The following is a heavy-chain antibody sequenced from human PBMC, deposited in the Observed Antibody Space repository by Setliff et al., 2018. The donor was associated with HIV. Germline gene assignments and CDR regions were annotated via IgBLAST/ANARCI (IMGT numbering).Heavy chain of an antibody. CDR1: GFTFSSYE. J-gene: IGHJ6*02. CDR3: ARWGYSRDGMDV. V-gene: IGHV3-48*03. D-gene: IGHD4-4*01. Sequence: TGGSLRLSCAASGFTFSSYEMNWVRQAPGKGLEWVSYISSSGGTIYYADSVKGRFTISRDNAKKSLYLQMNSLRADDTAVYYRARWGYSRDGMDVWGQGTTVTVSS. CDR2: ISSSGGTI.